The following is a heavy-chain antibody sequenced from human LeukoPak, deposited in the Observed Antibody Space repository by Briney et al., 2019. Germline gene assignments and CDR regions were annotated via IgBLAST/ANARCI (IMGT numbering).Heavy chain of an antibody. Sequence: HPGGSLRLSCAASGFTFSSYSMNWVRQAPGKGLEWVSYISSSSSTIYYADSVKGRFTISRDNAKNSLYLQMNSLRAEDTAVYYCARAGGTVAPMVYNWFDPWGQGTLVTVSS. V-gene: IGHV3-48*01. J-gene: IGHJ5*02. CDR2: ISSSSSTI. D-gene: IGHD5-12*01. CDR3: ARAGGTVAPMVYNWFDP. CDR1: GFTFSSYS.